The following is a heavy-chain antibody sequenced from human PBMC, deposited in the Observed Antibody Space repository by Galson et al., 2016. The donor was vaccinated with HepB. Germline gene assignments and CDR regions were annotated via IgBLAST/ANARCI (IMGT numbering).Heavy chain of an antibody. CDR2: ISGNGGST. D-gene: IGHD6-19*01. J-gene: IGHJ4*02. CDR1: GFTFSFYA. Sequence: SLRLSCAASGFTFSFYAMHWVRQAPGKGLEYVSAISGNGGSTYYADSVKGRFTISRDNSKNTLYLQMSSLRTEDTAVYYCVKGGGYSSGWYKGAFDYWGQGILVTVSS. CDR3: VKGGGYSSGWYKGAFDY. V-gene: IGHV3-64D*06.